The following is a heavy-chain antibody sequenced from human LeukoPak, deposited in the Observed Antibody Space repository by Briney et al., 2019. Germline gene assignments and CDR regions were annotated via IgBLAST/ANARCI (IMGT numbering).Heavy chain of an antibody. V-gene: IGHV4-34*01. CDR2: INHSGST. Sequence: PSETLSLTCAVYGGSFSGYYWSWIRQPPGKGLEWIGEINHSGSTNYNPSLKSRVTISVDTSKNQFSLKLSSVTAADTAVYYCARGGPGYYDSSGYHYWGQGTLVTVSS. CDR3: ARGGPGYYDSSGYHY. J-gene: IGHJ4*02. D-gene: IGHD3-22*01. CDR1: GGSFSGYY.